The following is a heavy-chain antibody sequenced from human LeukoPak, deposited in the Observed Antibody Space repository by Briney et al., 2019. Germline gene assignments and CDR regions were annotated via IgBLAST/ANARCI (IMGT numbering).Heavy chain of an antibody. CDR2: IYYGGST. J-gene: IGHJ3*02. D-gene: IGHD6-19*01. V-gene: IGHV4-59*01. CDR3: ARDGSGGWEGAFDI. Sequence: SETLSLTCTVSGGSISSYYWSWIRQPPGKGLEWIGYIYYGGSTNYNPSLKSRVTISVDTSKNQFSLKLSSVTAADTAVYYCARDGSGGWEGAFDIWGQGTMVTVSS. CDR1: GGSISSYY.